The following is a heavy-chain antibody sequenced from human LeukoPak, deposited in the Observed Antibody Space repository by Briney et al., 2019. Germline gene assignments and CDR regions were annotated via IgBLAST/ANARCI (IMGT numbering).Heavy chain of an antibody. CDR1: GGTFSSYA. D-gene: IGHD6-19*01. Sequence: SVKVSCKASGGTFSSYAISWVRQAPGQGLEWMGGIIPIFGTANYAQKFQGRVTITADESTSTAYMELSSLRSEDTAVYYCARSRGRGAVAGTFDYWGQGTMVTVSS. V-gene: IGHV1-69*13. J-gene: IGHJ4*02. CDR2: IIPIFGTA. CDR3: ARSRGRGAVAGTFDY.